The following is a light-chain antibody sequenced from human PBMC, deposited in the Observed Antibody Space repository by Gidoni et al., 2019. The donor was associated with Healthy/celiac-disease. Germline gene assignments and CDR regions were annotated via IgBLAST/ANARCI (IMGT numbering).Light chain of an antibody. Sequence: DIQLTQSPSFLSASVGDRVTITCRASQGISSYLAWYQQKPGKAPKLLSYAASTVHSGVPSRFSGSGSGTEFTLTISSLQPEDFSTYYCQQLNSYPRTTFXXXTRLEIK. J-gene: IGKJ5*01. CDR1: QGISSY. CDR2: AAS. CDR3: QQLNSYPRTT. V-gene: IGKV1-9*01.